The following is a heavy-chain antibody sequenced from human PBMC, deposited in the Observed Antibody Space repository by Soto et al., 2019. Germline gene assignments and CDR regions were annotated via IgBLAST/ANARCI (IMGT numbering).Heavy chain of an antibody. Sequence: GASVKVSCKASGYTFTSYGISWVRQAPGQGLEWMGWISAYNGNTNYAQKLQGRVTMTTDTSTSTAYMELRSLRSDDTAVYYCARRIAAPPSSYYYYMDVWGKGTTVTVSS. CDR2: ISAYNGNT. CDR1: GYTFTSYG. V-gene: IGHV1-18*01. CDR3: ARRIAAPPSSYYYYMDV. J-gene: IGHJ6*03. D-gene: IGHD6-6*01.